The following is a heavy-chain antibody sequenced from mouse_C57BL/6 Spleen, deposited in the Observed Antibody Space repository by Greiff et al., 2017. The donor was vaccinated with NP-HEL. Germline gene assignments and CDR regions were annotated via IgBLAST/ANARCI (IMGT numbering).Heavy chain of an antibody. CDR1: GYAFTNYL. CDR3: ARGGIRSNWGYFDV. Sequence: QVQLQQSGAELVRPGTSVKVSCKASGYAFTNYLIEWVKQRPGQGLEWIGVINPGSGGTNYNEKFKGKATLTADKSSSTAYMQLSSLTSEDSAVYFCARGGIRSNWGYFDVWGTGTTGTVSS. V-gene: IGHV1-54*01. J-gene: IGHJ1*03. D-gene: IGHD4-1*01. CDR2: INPGSGGT.